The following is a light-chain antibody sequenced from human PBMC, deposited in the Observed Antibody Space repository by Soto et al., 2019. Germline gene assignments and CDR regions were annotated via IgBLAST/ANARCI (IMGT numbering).Light chain of an antibody. Sequence: QSVLTQPPSMSEAPGQRVTISCTGSSSNIGAGYDAHWYQQVPGTAPKLLIYENNNRPSGVPDRFSGSKSGTSASLAIPGLQAEDEAEYYCQSYDSSLSGYVFGTGTKLTVL. V-gene: IGLV1-40*01. CDR2: ENN. J-gene: IGLJ1*01. CDR3: QSYDSSLSGYV. CDR1: SSNIGAGYD.